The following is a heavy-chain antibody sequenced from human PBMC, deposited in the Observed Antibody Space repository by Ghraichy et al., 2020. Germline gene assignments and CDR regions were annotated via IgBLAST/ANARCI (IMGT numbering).Heavy chain of an antibody. CDR2: ISSSSSYI. CDR1: GFTFSSYT. J-gene: IGHJ4*02. CDR3: ARGTRCEKILYCKSVLRAADY. V-gene: IGHV3-21*06. Sequence: GGSLRLSCEGTGFTFSSYTMNWVRQAPGKGLEWVSSISSSSSYIYYSDSVKGRFTISRDNAKSSLFLEMNSLRSEDTAVYYCARGTRCEKILYCKSVLRAADYWGQGIPVTVSS. D-gene: IGHD2/OR15-2a*01.